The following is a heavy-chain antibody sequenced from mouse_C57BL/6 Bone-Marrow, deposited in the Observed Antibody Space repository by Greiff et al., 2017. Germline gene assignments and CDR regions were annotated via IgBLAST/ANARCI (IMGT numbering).Heavy chain of an antibody. Sequence: QVQLQQPGAELVKPGASVKLSCKASGYTFTSYWMQWVKQRPGQGLEWIGEIDPSDSYTNYNQKFKGKATLTVDTSSSTAYMQLSSLTSEDSAVYYCAREGDGYLLDYWGQGTTLTVSS. V-gene: IGHV1-50*01. D-gene: IGHD2-3*01. CDR2: IDPSDSYT. J-gene: IGHJ2*01. CDR3: AREGDGYLLDY. CDR1: GYTFTSYW.